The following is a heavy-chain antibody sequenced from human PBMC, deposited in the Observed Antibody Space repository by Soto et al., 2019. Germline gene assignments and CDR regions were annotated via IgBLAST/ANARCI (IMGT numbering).Heavy chain of an antibody. CDR1: GFTFSSYA. V-gene: IGHV3-23*01. D-gene: IGHD6-19*01. Sequence: PGGSMRLCYAASGFTFSSYAMIWVRQAPGKELEWVSAISGSGVSTYYADSVKGRFTISRDNSKNTLYLQMNSLRAEDTAVYYCPKEREHSSGWPNFDCWGQGTLVTVSS. CDR3: PKEREHSSGWPNFDC. J-gene: IGHJ4*02. CDR2: ISGSGVST.